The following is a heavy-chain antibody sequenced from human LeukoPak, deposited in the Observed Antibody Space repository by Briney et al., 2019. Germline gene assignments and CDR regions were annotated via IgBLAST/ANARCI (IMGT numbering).Heavy chain of an antibody. D-gene: IGHD2-2*01. V-gene: IGHV1-46*01. Sequence: ASVKVSCKASGYRFTSYDMHWVRQAPGQGLEWMGIINPSGGSTSYAQRFQGRAAMTRDTPTTTVYMEVNSLTSEDTAVYFCARDGPTAAPFDYWGQGTLVTVSS. CDR2: INPSGGST. CDR1: GYRFTSYD. J-gene: IGHJ4*02. CDR3: ARDGPTAAPFDY.